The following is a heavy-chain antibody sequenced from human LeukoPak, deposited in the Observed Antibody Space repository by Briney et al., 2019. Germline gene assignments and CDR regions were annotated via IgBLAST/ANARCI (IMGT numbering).Heavy chain of an antibody. CDR2: IYYSGTT. CDR1: GGSISSYY. D-gene: IGHD6-19*01. J-gene: IGHJ6*02. Sequence: SETLSLTCTVSGGSISSYYWSWIRQPPGKGLEWFGYIYYSGTTNYNPSLKSRVTISVDTSKNQFSLKLSSVTAADTAVYYCARGDSSGWCPTLYYYGMDVWGQGTTVTVSS. CDR3: ARGDSSGWCPTLYYYGMDV. V-gene: IGHV4-59*01.